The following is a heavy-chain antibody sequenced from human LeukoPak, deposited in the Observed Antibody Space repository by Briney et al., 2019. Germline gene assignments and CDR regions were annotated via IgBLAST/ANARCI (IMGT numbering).Heavy chain of an antibody. V-gene: IGHV3-23*01. CDR2: ISGSGGST. CDR3: AKLTIPAAISGSSWISFDY. Sequence: GGSLRLSCAVSGITLSNYAMSWVRQAPGKGLEWVSAISGSGGSTYYADSVKGRFTISRDNSKNTLYLQMNSLRAEDTAVYYCAKLTIPAAISGSSWISFDYWGQGTLVTVSS. J-gene: IGHJ4*02. D-gene: IGHD2-2*01. CDR1: GITLSNYA.